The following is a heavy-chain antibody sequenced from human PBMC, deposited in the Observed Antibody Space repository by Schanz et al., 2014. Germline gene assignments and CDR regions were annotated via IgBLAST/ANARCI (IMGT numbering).Heavy chain of an antibody. CDR1: RLTFANED. CDR2: INSRNEV. V-gene: IGHV3-21*01. CDR3: SRGIVGGLDC. D-gene: IGHD3-16*01. J-gene: IGHJ4*02. Sequence: EVQLVESGGGLVQPGGSLRLSCAASRLTFANEDIHWVRQAPGKGLEWVSVINSRNEVFSIDSVRGRFTIFRDNPKKSAYLQMNSLRADDTAVYCCSRGIVGGLDCWGQGTLVTVSS.